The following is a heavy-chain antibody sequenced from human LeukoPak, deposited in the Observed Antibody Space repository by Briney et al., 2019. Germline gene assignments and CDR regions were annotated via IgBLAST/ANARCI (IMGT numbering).Heavy chain of an antibody. CDR2: IYYTGST. CDR1: GASISSGGYS. J-gene: IGHJ4*02. D-gene: IGHD3-3*01. Sequence: PSETLSLTCTVSGASISSGGYSCSWVRKHPGKGLEWIACIYYTGSTYYNPSLERRVTISVATSKNQFSLKVSSVTAADTAVYFCARTITIFGALGYFDYWGQGTLVTVSS. V-gene: IGHV4-31*03. CDR3: ARTITIFGALGYFDY.